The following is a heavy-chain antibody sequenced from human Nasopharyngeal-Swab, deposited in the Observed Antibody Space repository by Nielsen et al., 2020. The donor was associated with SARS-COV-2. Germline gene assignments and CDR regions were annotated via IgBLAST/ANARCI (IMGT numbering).Heavy chain of an antibody. J-gene: IGHJ4*02. CDR2: INPSGGST. Sequence: ASVTVSCKASGYTFTSYYMHWVRQAPGQGLEWMGIINPSGGSTSYAQKFQGRVTMTRDTSTSTVYMELSSLRSEDTAVYYCARLRYYDSSGTGGFDYWGQGTLVTVSS. CDR3: ARLRYYDSSGTGGFDY. V-gene: IGHV1-46*01. CDR1: GYTFTSYY. D-gene: IGHD3-22*01.